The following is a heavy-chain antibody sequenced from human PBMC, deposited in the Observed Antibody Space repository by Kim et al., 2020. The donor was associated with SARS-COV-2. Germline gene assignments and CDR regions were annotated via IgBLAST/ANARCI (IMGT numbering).Heavy chain of an antibody. CDR3: AKGVSGRRPYYFDY. V-gene: IGHV3-23*01. Sequence: DTVKGRFTISRDNSKNTLYLQISSLRAEDTAIYYCAKGVSGRRPYYFDYWGQGTLVTVSS. J-gene: IGHJ4*02. D-gene: IGHD3-10*01.